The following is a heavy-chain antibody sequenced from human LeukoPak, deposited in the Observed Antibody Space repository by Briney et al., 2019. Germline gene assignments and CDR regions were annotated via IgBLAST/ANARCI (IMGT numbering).Heavy chain of an antibody. CDR1: GFTFSSYW. D-gene: IGHD2-15*01. CDR2: INSDGSST. J-gene: IGHJ4*02. V-gene: IGHV3-74*01. Sequence: AGSLRLSCAASGFTFSSYWMHWVRQAPGKGLVWVSRINSDGSSTTYADSVKGRFTISRDNAKNSLYLQMNILRAEDTAVYYCAREGGWVATPSSHWGQGTLVTVSS. CDR3: AREGGWVATPSSH.